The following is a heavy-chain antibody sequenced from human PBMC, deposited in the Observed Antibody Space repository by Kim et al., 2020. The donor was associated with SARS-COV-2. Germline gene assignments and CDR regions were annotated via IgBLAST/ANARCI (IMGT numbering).Heavy chain of an antibody. J-gene: IGHJ5*02. CDR1: GFTFSAYA. V-gene: IGHV3-30*14. D-gene: IGHD1-26*01. CDR2: ISSDGSYK. CDR3: ARPGVVGPTYWFDP. Sequence: GGSLRLSCAASGFTFSAYAMLWVRQAPGKGPEWVAVISSDGSYKFYAESVKGRFTISRDSSKNTLYLQMNSLRAEDTAVYYCARPGVVGPTYWFDPWGQGTLVTVSS.